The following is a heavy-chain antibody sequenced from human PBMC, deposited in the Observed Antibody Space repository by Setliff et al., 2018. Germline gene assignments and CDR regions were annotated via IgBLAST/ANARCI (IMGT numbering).Heavy chain of an antibody. D-gene: IGHD3-22*01. CDR1: GYTLTELS. CDR2: FDPEDGET. V-gene: IGHV1-24*01. CDR3: ARSKYYYDSSGYYREDAFDI. J-gene: IGHJ3*02. Sequence: ASVKVSCKVSGYTLTELSMHWVRQAPGKGLEWMGGFDPEDGETIYAQKFQGRATMTEDTSTDTAYMELSSLRSEDTAVYYCARSKYYYDSSGYYREDAFDIWGQGTMVTVSS.